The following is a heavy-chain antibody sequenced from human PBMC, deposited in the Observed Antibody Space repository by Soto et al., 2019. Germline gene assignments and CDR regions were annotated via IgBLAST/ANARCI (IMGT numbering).Heavy chain of an antibody. CDR1: GFTVSSNY. D-gene: IGHD6-13*01. CDR3: ARDSSSWYAPSFDI. V-gene: IGHV3-66*01. J-gene: IGHJ3*02. Sequence: GGSLRLSCAASGFTVSSNYMSWVRQAPGKGLEWVSVIYSGGSTYYADSVKGRFTISRDNSKNTLYLQMNSLRAEDTAVYYCARDSSSWYAPSFDIWGQGTMVTVSS. CDR2: IYSGGST.